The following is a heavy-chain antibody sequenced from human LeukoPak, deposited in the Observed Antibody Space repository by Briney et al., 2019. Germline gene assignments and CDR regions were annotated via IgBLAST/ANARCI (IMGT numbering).Heavy chain of an antibody. Sequence: ASVKVSCKSSGYTFTGYYMHRVRQAPGQRVEWMGWINSNSGGTNYAQKFQGRVTMTRDTSISTAYMELSRLRSDDTAVYYCARVWDCSGGSCHSGLDYWGQGTLVTVSS. CDR3: ARVWDCSGGSCHSGLDY. D-gene: IGHD2-15*01. CDR1: GYTFTGYY. V-gene: IGHV1-2*02. J-gene: IGHJ4*02. CDR2: INSNSGGT.